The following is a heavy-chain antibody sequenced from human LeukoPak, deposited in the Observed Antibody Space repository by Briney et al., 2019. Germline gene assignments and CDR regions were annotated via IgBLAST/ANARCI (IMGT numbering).Heavy chain of an antibody. Sequence: GESLKISCKSSGYSLTSYWIAWVRQMPGKGLEWMGIVYLGDSDTRYSPSFQGQVTFSADKSITTACLHWSSLKASDTAMYYCARLAYYDSSGYHLDYWGQGTLVTVPS. CDR3: ARLAYYDSSGYHLDY. D-gene: IGHD3-22*01. CDR1: GYSLTSYW. V-gene: IGHV5-51*01. J-gene: IGHJ4*02. CDR2: VYLGDSDT.